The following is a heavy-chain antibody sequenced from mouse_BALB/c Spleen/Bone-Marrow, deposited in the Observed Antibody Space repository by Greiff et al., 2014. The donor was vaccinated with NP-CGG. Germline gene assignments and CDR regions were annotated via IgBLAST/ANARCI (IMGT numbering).Heavy chain of an antibody. CDR1: GYTFTSSW. Sequence: QVQLKESGPVLVRPGASVKLSRKASGYTFTSSWMHWAKQRPGQGLEWIGDIHPNSGNTNYNEKFRGKATLTVDTSSNTAYVDLSSLTSEDSAVYYCARSYRFWYFDVWGAGTTVTVSA. D-gene: IGHD2-14*01. V-gene: IGHV1S130*01. CDR2: IHPNSGNT. J-gene: IGHJ1*01. CDR3: ARSYRFWYFDV.